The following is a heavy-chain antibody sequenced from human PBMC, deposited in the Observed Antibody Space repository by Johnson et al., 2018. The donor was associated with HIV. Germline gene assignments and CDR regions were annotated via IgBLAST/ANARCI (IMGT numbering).Heavy chain of an antibody. J-gene: IGHJ3*02. V-gene: IGHV3-20*04. D-gene: IGHD1-26*01. Sequence: VQLVESGGGVVRPGGFLRLSCAASGFTFDDHGMSWVRQAPGKGLEWLSGINWNGGNRGYADSVKGQFIISRDNGKNSLYLQMISLRAEDTALYYCARGVGATTVAAFDIWGQGTMVTVSS. CDR1: GFTFDDHG. CDR3: ARGVGATTVAAFDI. CDR2: INWNGGNR.